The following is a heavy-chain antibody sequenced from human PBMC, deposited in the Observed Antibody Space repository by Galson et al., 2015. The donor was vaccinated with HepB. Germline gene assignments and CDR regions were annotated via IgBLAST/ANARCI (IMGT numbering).Heavy chain of an antibody. Sequence: SLRLSCAASGFTFSSYGMHWVRQAPGKGLEWVAVISYDGSNKYYADSVKGRFTISRDNAKNSLYLQMTSLREEDTAVYYCAGNYDFWSGYVWGQGTLVTVSS. D-gene: IGHD3-3*01. CDR2: ISYDGSNK. CDR1: GFTFSSYG. V-gene: IGHV3-30*03. CDR3: AGNYDFWSGYV. J-gene: IGHJ4*02.